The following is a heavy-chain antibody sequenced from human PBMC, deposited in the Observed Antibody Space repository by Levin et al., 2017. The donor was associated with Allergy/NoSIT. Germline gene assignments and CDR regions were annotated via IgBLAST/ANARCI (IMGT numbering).Heavy chain of an antibody. CDR3: ARAPGRDGYHFDY. Sequence: GESLKISCKASGYTFTSYDINWVRQATGQGLEWMGWMNPNSGNTGYAQKFQGRVTMTRNTSISTAYMELSSLRSEDTAVYYCARAPGRDGYHFDYWGQGTLVTVSS. CDR1: GYTFTSYD. V-gene: IGHV1-8*01. J-gene: IGHJ4*02. D-gene: IGHD5-24*01. CDR2: MNPNSGNT.